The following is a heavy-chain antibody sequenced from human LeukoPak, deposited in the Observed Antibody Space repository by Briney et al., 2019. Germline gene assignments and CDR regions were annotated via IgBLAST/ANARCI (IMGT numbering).Heavy chain of an antibody. D-gene: IGHD3-10*01. CDR1: GFTFSSYG. V-gene: IGHV3-30*18. J-gene: IGHJ4*02. CDR3: AKDLRLGGFDY. Sequence: GGSLRLSCAASGFTFSSYGMHWVRQAPGKGLEWVAVISYDGSNKYYADSVKGRFTISRDNSKNTLYLQMNSLRAEDTAVYYCAKDLRLGGFDYWGQGTRVTVSS. CDR2: ISYDGSNK.